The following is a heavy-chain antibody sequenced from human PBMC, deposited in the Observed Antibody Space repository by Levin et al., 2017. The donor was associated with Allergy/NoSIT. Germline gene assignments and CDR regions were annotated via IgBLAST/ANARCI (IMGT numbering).Heavy chain of an antibody. CDR2: IRATGSHT. Sequence: PGGSLRLSCVGSGFTFKSHGMSWVRQAPGKGLEWVSTIRATGSHTFYADSVEGRFAISRADSKNTLYLQMSSLRAEDTAMYYCARMFYGSGTYGWFDFWGQGTLVSVSS. D-gene: IGHD3-10*01. CDR3: ARMFYGSGTYGWFDF. J-gene: IGHJ5*01. CDR1: GFTFKSHG. V-gene: IGHV3-23*01.